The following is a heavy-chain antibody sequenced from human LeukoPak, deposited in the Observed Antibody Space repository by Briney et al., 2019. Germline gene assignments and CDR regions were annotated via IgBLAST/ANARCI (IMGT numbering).Heavy chain of an antibody. D-gene: IGHD1-1*01. J-gene: IGHJ4*02. Sequence: SETLSLTCTVSGGSISSYYWSWIRQPPGKGLEWIGYIYYSGSTNYNPSLKSRVTISVDTSKNQFSLKLSSVTAADTAVYYCARDLTTGTFDYWGQGTLVTVSS. CDR2: IYYSGST. CDR3: ARDLTTGTFDY. V-gene: IGHV4-59*01. CDR1: GGSISSYY.